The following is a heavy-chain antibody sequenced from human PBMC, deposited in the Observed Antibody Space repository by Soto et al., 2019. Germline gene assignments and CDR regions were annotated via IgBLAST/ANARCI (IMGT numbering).Heavy chain of an antibody. D-gene: IGHD6-19*01. Sequence: SVKVSCKASGVTFTRQDMRWVRQAPGQGLEWMGGIIPIFGTPQYAEKFQDRVTITADESTSPSLKARLTITKDTSKNQVVLTMTNMDPVDTATYYCAHRPSGWYLFDYWGQGTLVTVSS. V-gene: IGHV1-69*13. CDR2: IIPIFGTP. CDR3: LTMTNMDPVDTATYYCAHRPSGWYLFDY. J-gene: IGHJ4*02. CDR1: GVTFTRQD.